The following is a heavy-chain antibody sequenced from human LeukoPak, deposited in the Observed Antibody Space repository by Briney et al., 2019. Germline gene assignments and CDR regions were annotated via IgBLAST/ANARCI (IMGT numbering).Heavy chain of an antibody. D-gene: IGHD2-15*01. CDR2: IYYSGST. CDR3: AVGADCSGGSCYKFDP. V-gene: IGHV4-59*08. J-gene: IGHJ5*02. CDR1: GGSISNYY. Sequence: PSETLSLTCTVSGGSISNYYWSWNRQPPGKGLEWIGYIYYSGSTNYNPSLKSRVTISVDTSKNQFSLKLSSVTAADTAVYYCAVGADCSGGSCYKFDPWGQGTLVTVSS.